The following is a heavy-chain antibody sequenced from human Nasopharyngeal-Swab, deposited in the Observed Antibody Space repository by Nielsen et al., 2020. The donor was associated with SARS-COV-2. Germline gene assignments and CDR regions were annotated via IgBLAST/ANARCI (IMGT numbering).Heavy chain of an antibody. V-gene: IGHV5-51*01. Sequence: VRQTPGKGLAWMGIIYPGDSDTRYSPSFQGQVTISADKSISTAYLQWSSLKASDTAMYYCARHRAEYSSSSHFDYWGQGTLVTVSS. CDR3: ARHRAEYSSSSHFDY. J-gene: IGHJ4*02. CDR2: IYPGDSDT. D-gene: IGHD6-6*01.